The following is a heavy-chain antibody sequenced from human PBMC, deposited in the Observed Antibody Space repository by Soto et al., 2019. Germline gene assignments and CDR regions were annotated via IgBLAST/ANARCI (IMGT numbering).Heavy chain of an antibody. CDR3: ARDGYGSGSFGGMDV. Sequence: QVQLVESGGGVVQPGRSLRLSCAASGFTFSSYAMHWVRQAPGKGLAWVAVISYDGSNKYYADSVKGRFTISRDNSKNTLYLQMNSLRAEDTAVYYCARDGYGSGSFGGMDVWGQGTTVTVSS. CDR2: ISYDGSNK. CDR1: GFTFSSYA. J-gene: IGHJ6*02. V-gene: IGHV3-30-3*01. D-gene: IGHD3-10*01.